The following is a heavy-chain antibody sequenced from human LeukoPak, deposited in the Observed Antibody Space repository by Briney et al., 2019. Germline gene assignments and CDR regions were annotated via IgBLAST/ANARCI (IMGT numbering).Heavy chain of an antibody. CDR2: ISSSSSYI. Sequence: GRSLRLSCAASGFTFSSYSMNWVRQAPGKGLEWVSSISSSSSYIYYADSVKGRFTISRDNAKNSLYLQMNSLRAEDTAVYYCARAAGIAARRGAFDIWGQGTMVTVSS. CDR3: ARAAGIAARRGAFDI. V-gene: IGHV3-21*01. D-gene: IGHD6-6*01. J-gene: IGHJ3*02. CDR1: GFTFSSYS.